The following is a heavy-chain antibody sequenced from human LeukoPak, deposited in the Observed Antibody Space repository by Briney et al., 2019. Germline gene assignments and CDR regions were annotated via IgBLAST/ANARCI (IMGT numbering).Heavy chain of an antibody. D-gene: IGHD4-17*01. CDR3: ARGGSYGDYGFSGWFDP. CDR2: ISYDGSNK. CDR1: GFTFSSYA. Sequence: GGSLRLSCAASGFTFSSYAMHWVRQAPGKGLEWVAVISYDGSNKYYADSVKGRFTISRDNSKNTLYLQMNSLRAEDTAVYYYARGGSYGDYGFSGWFDPWGQGTLVTVSS. J-gene: IGHJ5*02. V-gene: IGHV3-30-3*01.